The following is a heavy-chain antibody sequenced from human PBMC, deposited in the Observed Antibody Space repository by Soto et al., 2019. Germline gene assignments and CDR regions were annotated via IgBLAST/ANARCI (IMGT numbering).Heavy chain of an antibody. CDR1: GFTFSSYA. CDR2: ISGSGGST. CDR3: AKGDRSWIAVAGSFDY. V-gene: IGHV3-23*01. J-gene: IGHJ4*02. Sequence: PGGSLRLSCAASGFTFSSYAMSWVRQAPGKGLEWVSAISGSGGSTYYADSVKGRFTISRDNSKNTLYLQMNSLRAEDTAVYYCAKGDRSWIAVAGSFDYWGQGTLVTVSS. D-gene: IGHD6-19*01.